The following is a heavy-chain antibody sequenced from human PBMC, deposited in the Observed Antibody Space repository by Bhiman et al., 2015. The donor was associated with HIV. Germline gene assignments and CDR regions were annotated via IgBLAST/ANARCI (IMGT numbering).Heavy chain of an antibody. CDR2: IYNSGGT. CDR3: ARNHRSSNWLGIFYYYMDV. Sequence: VQLVESGGGVVQPGGSLRLSCVVSGFTVSTNYISWVRQAPGKGLEWVSVIYNSGGTYYADSVRGRFTISRDNSKNTLYLQMDSLRIEDTAVYYCARNHRSSNWLGIFYYYMDVWGKGTTVTVSS. V-gene: IGHV3-66*02. CDR1: GFTVSTNY. D-gene: IGHD4-11*01. J-gene: IGHJ6*03.